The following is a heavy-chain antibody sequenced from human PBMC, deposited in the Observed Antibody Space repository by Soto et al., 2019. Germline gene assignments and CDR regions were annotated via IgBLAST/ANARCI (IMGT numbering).Heavy chain of an antibody. D-gene: IGHD4-17*01. CDR1: GFTFSSYA. V-gene: IGHV3-30-3*01. Sequence: QVQLVESGGGVVQPGRSLGLSCAASGFTFSSYAMHWVRQAPGKGLEWVAVISYDGSNKYYADSVKGRFTISRDNSKNTLYLQMNSLRAEDTAVYYCARGVATVTPQFYYYYYGMDVWGQGTTVTVSS. J-gene: IGHJ6*02. CDR3: ARGVATVTPQFYYYYYGMDV. CDR2: ISYDGSNK.